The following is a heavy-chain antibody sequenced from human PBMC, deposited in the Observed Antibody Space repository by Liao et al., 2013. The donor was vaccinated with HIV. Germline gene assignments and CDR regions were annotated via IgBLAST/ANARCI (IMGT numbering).Heavy chain of an antibody. CDR1: GGSFSGYY. CDR2: INHSGST. CDR3: ARASYYYGSGSYYNPD. Sequence: QVQLQQWGAGLLKPSETLSLTCAVYGGSFSGYYWSWIRQPPGKGLEWIGEINHSGSTNYNPSLKSRVTISVDTSKNQFSLKLSSVTAADTAVYYCARASYYYGSGSYYNPDWGQGTLVTVSS. J-gene: IGHJ4*02. D-gene: IGHD3-10*01. V-gene: IGHV4-34*01.